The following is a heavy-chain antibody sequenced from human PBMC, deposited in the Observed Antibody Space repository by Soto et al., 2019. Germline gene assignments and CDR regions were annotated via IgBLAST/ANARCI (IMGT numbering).Heavy chain of an antibody. CDR3: ARRSSTKLYYFDY. CDR2: ISGSGGST. V-gene: IGHV3-23*01. D-gene: IGHD5-12*01. J-gene: IGHJ4*02. CDR1: GFTFSTYA. Sequence: PGGSLRLSCAASGFTFSTYALSWVRQAPGKGLEWVSGISGSGGSTYHAESVKGRFTISRDSSKNTMYLQMSTLRAEDTAVYYCARRSSTKLYYFDYWGQGTLVTVSS.